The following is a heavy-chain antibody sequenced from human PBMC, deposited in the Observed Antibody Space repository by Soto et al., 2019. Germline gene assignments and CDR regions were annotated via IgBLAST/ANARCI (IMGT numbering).Heavy chain of an antibody. CDR2: IYHSGRT. CDR3: VRKDYIDWFFDL. Sequence: QVQLQEAGPGLVKPSGTLSLTCAVSGASISSSHWLSWVRQPPGKVLEWIGEIYHSGRTYYNASLKSRVARSLDISKNQLSLKLRSVTAADTAVYYCVRKDYIDWFFDLWGRGTLVTVSS. J-gene: IGHJ2*01. V-gene: IGHV4-4*02. D-gene: IGHD4-4*01. CDR1: GASISSSHW.